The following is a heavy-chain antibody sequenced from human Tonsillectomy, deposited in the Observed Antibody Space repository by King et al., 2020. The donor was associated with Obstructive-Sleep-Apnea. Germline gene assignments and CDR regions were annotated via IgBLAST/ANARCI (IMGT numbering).Heavy chain of an antibody. Sequence: VQLQQWGAGLLKPSETLSLTCAVYGGSFSGYYRSWIRQPPGKGLEWIGEINHSGSTNYNPSLKSRVTISIDTSKKQFSLKLTSMTAADTAVYYCISSDLTMIRGFIHFWGQGTLFTVSS. J-gene: IGHJ4*02. CDR1: GGSFSGYY. CDR2: INHSGST. D-gene: IGHD3-10*01. V-gene: IGHV4-34*01. CDR3: ISSDLTMIRGFIHF.